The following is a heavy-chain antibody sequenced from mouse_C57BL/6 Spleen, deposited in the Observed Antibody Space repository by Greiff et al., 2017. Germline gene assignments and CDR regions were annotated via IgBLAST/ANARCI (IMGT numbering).Heavy chain of an antibody. V-gene: IGHV1-59*01. CDR1: GYTFTSYW. Sequence: QVQLQQPGAELVRPGTSVKLSCKASGYTFTSYWMHWVKQRPGQGLEWIGVIDPSDSYTNYNQKFKGKATLTVDASSSTAYMQLSSLTSEDSAVYYCGRWGGNYSRAMDYWGQGTSVTVSS. D-gene: IGHD2-1*01. CDR3: GRWGGNYSRAMDY. CDR2: IDPSDSYT. J-gene: IGHJ4*01.